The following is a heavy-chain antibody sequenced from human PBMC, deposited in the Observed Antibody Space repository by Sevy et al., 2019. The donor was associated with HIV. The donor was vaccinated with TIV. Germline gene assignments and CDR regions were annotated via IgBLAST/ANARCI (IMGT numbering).Heavy chain of an antibody. V-gene: IGHV1-3*01. Sequence: ASVKVSCKASGYTFTSYAMHWVRQAPGQRLEWMGWINAGNGNTKYSQKFQGRVTITRDTSAGTAYMELSSLRSEDTAVYYCAREARDYDILTGYSLDYWGQGTLVTVSS. D-gene: IGHD3-9*01. CDR1: GYTFTSYA. CDR3: AREARDYDILTGYSLDY. J-gene: IGHJ4*02. CDR2: INAGNGNT.